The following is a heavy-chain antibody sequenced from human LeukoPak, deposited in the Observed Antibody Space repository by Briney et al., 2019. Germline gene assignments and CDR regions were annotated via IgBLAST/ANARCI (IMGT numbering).Heavy chain of an antibody. CDR3: ARGVRFLEWLSIYGMDV. CDR1: GFTFSSYS. D-gene: IGHD3-3*01. CDR2: ISSSSSTI. V-gene: IGHV3-48*02. J-gene: IGHJ6*02. Sequence: GGSLRLSCAASGFTFSSYSMNWVRQAPGKGLEWVSYISSSSSTIYYADSVKGRFTISRDNAKNSLYLQMNSLRDEDTAVYYCARGVRFLEWLSIYGMDVWGQGTTVTVSS.